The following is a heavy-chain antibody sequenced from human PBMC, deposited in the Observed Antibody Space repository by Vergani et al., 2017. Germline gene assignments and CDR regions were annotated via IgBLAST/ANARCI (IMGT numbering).Heavy chain of an antibody. Sequence: QVQLQQWGGGLLKPSETLSLTCVVNGGSSTSYHWTWIRQSPGEGLEWVGDIDHTVRPDYNPSLKSRLTMSVDKSRNQFSLTLNSVTATDTAIYFCARVNTETNGHLYYYYYMDVWGQGTAVTVS. V-gene: IGHV4-34*01. J-gene: IGHJ6*03. CDR2: IDHTVRP. CDR3: ARVNTETNGHLYYYYYMDV. CDR1: GGSSTSYH. D-gene: IGHD4-11*01.